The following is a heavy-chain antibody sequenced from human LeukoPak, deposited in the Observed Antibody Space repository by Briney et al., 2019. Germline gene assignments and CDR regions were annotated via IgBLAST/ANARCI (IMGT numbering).Heavy chain of an antibody. CDR1: GGTSSSYT. D-gene: IGHD1-26*01. Sequence: SVKVSCKASGGTSSSYTISWVRQAPGQGLEWMGRIIPILGIANYAQKFQGRVTITADKSTSTAYMELSSLRSEDTAVYYCARDRVSYSPFDYWGQGTLVTVSS. V-gene: IGHV1-69*04. J-gene: IGHJ4*02. CDR3: ARDRVSYSPFDY. CDR2: IIPILGIA.